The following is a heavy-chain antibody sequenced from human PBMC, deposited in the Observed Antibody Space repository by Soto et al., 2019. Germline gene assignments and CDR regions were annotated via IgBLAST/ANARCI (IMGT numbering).Heavy chain of an antibody. Sequence: ASVKVSCKASGYTFTSYGIGWVRQAPGQGLEWMGWISAYNGNTNYAQKLQGRVTMTTDTSTSTAYMELRSLRSDDTAVYYCARDPEPVYYGSGSPNWFDPWGQGTLVTVSS. D-gene: IGHD3-10*01. CDR2: ISAYNGNT. CDR1: GYTFTSYG. J-gene: IGHJ5*02. CDR3: ARDPEPVYYGSGSPNWFDP. V-gene: IGHV1-18*01.